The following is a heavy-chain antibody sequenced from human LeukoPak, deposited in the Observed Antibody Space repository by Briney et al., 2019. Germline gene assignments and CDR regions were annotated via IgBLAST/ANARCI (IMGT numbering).Heavy chain of an antibody. CDR3: ARREEVRGVSALGGEWFDP. CDR1: GFTFSSYW. CDR2: IKQDGSEK. Sequence: GGSLRLSCAASGFTFSSYWMSWVRQAPGKGLEWVANIKQDGSEKYYVDSVKGRFTISRDNAKNSLYLQMNSLRAEDTAVYYCARREEVRGVSALGGEWFDPWGQGTLVTVSS. D-gene: IGHD3-10*01. V-gene: IGHV3-7*01. J-gene: IGHJ5*02.